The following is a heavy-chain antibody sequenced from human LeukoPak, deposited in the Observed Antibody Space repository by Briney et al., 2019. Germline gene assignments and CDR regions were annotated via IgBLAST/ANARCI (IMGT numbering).Heavy chain of an antibody. D-gene: IGHD2-2*01. Sequence: GSSVKVSCKASGGTFSSYAISWVRQAPGQGLEWMGGIIPIFGTANYAQKFQGRVTITADESTSTAYMELSSLRSEDTAVYYCARERIEDCSSTSCLDSTYYYYYMDVWGKGTTVTVSS. CDR1: GGTFSSYA. CDR3: ARERIEDCSSTSCLDSTYYYYYMDV. V-gene: IGHV1-69*01. CDR2: IIPIFGTA. J-gene: IGHJ6*03.